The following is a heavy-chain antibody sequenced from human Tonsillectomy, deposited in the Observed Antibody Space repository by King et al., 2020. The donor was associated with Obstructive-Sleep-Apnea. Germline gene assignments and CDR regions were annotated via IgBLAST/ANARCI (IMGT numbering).Heavy chain of an antibody. D-gene: IGHD6-19*01. CDR1: GFTFSSYA. CDR3: VKDNGYSSGWFDY. CDR2: ISSNGGST. Sequence: VQLVESGGGLVQPGGSLRLSSSASGFTFSSYAMHWVRQAPGKGLEYVSAISSNGGSTYYADSVKGRFTISRDNSKNTLYLQMSSLRAEDTAVYYCVKDNGYSSGWFDYWGQGTLVTVSS. V-gene: IGHV3-64D*06. J-gene: IGHJ5*01.